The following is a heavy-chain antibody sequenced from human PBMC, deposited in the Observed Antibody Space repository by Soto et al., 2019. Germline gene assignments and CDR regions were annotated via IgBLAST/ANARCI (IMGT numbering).Heavy chain of an antibody. V-gene: IGHV3-48*01. CDR2: ISSSSTTI. CDR1: GFTFSSSS. Sequence: EVQLVESGGGLVQPGGSLRLSCAASGFTFSSSSMNWVRQAPGKGLEWVSYISSSSTTIYYADSVKGRFTISRDNAKNSLYLQMNSLRAEDTAVYYCARIYGDYVLHYMDGWGKGTTVPGSS. D-gene: IGHD4-17*01. J-gene: IGHJ6*03. CDR3: ARIYGDYVLHYMDG.